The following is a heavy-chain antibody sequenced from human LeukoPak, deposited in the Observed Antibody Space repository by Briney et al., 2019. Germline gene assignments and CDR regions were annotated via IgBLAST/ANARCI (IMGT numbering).Heavy chain of an antibody. J-gene: IGHJ4*02. Sequence: GASVKVSCKASGGTFSSYAISWVRQAPGQGLEWMGGIIPIFGTANYAQKFQGRVTITTDESTGTAYMELSSLRSEDTAVYYCARSSKIAAAGYYFDYWGQGTLVTVSS. CDR2: IIPIFGTA. D-gene: IGHD6-13*01. V-gene: IGHV1-69*05. CDR1: GGTFSSYA. CDR3: ARSSKIAAAGYYFDY.